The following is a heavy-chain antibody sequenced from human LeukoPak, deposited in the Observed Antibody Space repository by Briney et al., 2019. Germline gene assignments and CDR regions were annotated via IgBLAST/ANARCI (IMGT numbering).Heavy chain of an antibody. V-gene: IGHV1-46*01. CDR2: INPSAGST. CDR1: GYTFINYY. CDR3: ARQRDRNWFDP. Sequence: ASVTVSCKASGYTFINYYMHWVRQAPGQGLEWMGIINPSAGSTTYAQNFQGRVTMTRDTSTNTVYMELNSLRSDDTAVYYCARQRDRNWFDPWGQGTLVTVSS. J-gene: IGHJ5*02.